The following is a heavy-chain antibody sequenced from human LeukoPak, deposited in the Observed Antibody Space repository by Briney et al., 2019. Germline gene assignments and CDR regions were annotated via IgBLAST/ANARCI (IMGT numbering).Heavy chain of an antibody. D-gene: IGHD1-1*01. V-gene: IGHV3-23*01. CDR3: ARDQPVQIGLFGY. CDR1: GFIFSNYA. CDR2: ISASGDTT. Sequence: PGGSLRLSCAASGFIFSNYAMDWVRQAPGKGLEWVSVISASGDTTYYADSVKGRFTISRDNSKNTLYLQINSLRAEDTAVYYCARDQPVQIGLFGYWGQGTLVTVSS. J-gene: IGHJ4*02.